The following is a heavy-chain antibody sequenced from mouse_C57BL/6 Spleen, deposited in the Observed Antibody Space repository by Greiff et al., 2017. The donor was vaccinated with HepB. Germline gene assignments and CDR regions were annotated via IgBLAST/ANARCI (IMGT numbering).Heavy chain of an antibody. D-gene: IGHD4-1*01. CDR1: GYAFSSSW. Sequence: QVQLQQSGPELVKPGASVKISCKASGYAFSSSWMNWVKQRPGKGLEWIGRIYPGDGDTNYNGKFKGKATLTADKSSSTAYMQLSSLTSEDSAVYFCARWPLLTGTGYAMDYWGQGTSVTVSS. J-gene: IGHJ4*01. CDR2: IYPGDGDT. CDR3: ARWPLLTGTGYAMDY. V-gene: IGHV1-82*01.